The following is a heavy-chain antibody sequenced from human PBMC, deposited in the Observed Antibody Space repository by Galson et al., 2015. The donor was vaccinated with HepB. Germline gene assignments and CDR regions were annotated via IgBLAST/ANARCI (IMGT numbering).Heavy chain of an antibody. Sequence: PALVKPTQTLTLTCTFSGFSLSTSGMCVSWIRQPPGKALEWLARIDWDDDKYYSTSLKTRLTISKDTSKNQVVLTMTNMDPVDTATYYCARTKWEPGVFYMDVWGKGTAVTVSS. D-gene: IGHD1-26*01. CDR1: GFSLSTSGMC. CDR2: IDWDDDK. CDR3: ARTKWEPGVFYMDV. V-gene: IGHV2-70*11. J-gene: IGHJ6*03.